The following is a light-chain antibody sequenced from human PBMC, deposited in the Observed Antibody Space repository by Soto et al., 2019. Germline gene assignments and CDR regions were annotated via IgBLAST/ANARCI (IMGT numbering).Light chain of an antibody. Sequence: EILMTQSPATLSVSPGERVTLSCRASQSVSSDLAWYQHKPGQAPRLLIYGAFTRATGIPARFSGSGSGTDFTLTITSLEPEDFAVYFCHQRYNWPRVTFGQGTRLEIK. CDR1: QSVSSD. J-gene: IGKJ5*01. CDR3: HQRYNWPRVT. CDR2: GAF. V-gene: IGKV3-15*01.